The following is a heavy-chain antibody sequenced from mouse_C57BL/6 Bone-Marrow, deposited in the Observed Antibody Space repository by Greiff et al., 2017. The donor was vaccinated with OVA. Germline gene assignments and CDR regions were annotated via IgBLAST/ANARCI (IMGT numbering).Heavy chain of an antibody. J-gene: IGHJ3*01. V-gene: IGHV1-81*01. D-gene: IGHD2-3*01. Sequence: QVQLKQSGAELARPGASVKLSCKASGYTFTSYGISWVKQRTGQGLEWIGEIYPRSGNTYYNEKFKGKATLTADKSSSTAYMELRSLTSEDSAVYFCARSGGWLPAWFAYWGQGTLVTVSA. CDR1: GYTFTSYG. CDR2: IYPRSGNT. CDR3: ARSGGWLPAWFAY.